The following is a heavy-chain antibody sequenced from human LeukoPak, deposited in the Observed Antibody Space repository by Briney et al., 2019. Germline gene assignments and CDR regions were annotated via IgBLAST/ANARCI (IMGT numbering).Heavy chain of an antibody. CDR3: ARDGRGRGYSGYGSQYYFDY. Sequence: SVKVSCKASGYAFTSYYMHWVRQAPGQGLEWMGGIIPIFGTANYAQKFQGRVTITADESTSTAYMELSSLRSEDTAVYYCARDGRGRGYSGYGSQYYFDYWGQGTLVTVSS. D-gene: IGHD5-12*01. V-gene: IGHV1-69*13. J-gene: IGHJ4*02. CDR1: GYAFTSYY. CDR2: IIPIFGTA.